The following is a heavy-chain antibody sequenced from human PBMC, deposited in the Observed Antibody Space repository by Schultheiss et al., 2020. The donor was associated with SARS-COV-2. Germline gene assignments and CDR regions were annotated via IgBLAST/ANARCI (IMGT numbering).Heavy chain of an antibody. CDR3: ARVRSRGITGTTEAFDI. CDR2: IKSKTDGGTT. Sequence: GGSLRLSCAASGFTFSDYYMSWIRQAPGKGLEWVGRIKSKTDGGTTDYAAPVKGRFTISRDDSKNTLYLQMNSLRAEDTAVYYCARVRSRGITGTTEAFDIWGQGTMVTVSS. D-gene: IGHD1-20*01. J-gene: IGHJ3*02. V-gene: IGHV3-15*01. CDR1: GFTFSDYY.